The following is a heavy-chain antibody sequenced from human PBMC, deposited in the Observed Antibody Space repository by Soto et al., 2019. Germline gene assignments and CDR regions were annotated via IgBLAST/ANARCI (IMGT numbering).Heavy chain of an antibody. CDR2: LSGGGVNT. CDR1: GFSFSTYS. D-gene: IGHD5-12*01. V-gene: IGHV3-23*01. Sequence: FTAFGFSFSTYSMAWVRQAPGKSPAWVSGLSGGGVNTFYADSVSGRFTVSVDNSKNTVYLQMNSLRVEDTAVYYCARWDGYGDEWGQGTLVTVSS. J-gene: IGHJ4*02. CDR3: ARWDGYGDE.